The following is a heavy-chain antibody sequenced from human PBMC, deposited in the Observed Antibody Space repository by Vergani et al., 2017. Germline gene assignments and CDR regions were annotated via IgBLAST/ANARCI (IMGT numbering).Heavy chain of an antibody. CDR3: AREGGWFDP. V-gene: IGHV4-61*02. J-gene: IGHJ5*02. CDR2: IYTSGST. Sequence: QVQLQESGPGLVKPSQTLSLTCTVSGGSISSGSYYWSWIRQPAGKGLEWIGRIYTSGSTNYNPSLKSRVTISVDTSKNQFSLKLSSVTAADTAVYYCAREGGWFDPWGQGTLVTVSS. CDR1: GGSISSGSYY.